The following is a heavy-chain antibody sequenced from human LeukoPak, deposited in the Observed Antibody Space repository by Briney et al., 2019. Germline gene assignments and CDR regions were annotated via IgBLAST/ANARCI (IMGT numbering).Heavy chain of an antibody. D-gene: IGHD3-22*01. J-gene: IGHJ4*02. CDR1: GYTFTSYA. Sequence: GASVKVSCKASGYTFTSYAITWVRQAPGQGLEWMGWISVYSGNTHYAQKVQGRVTMTTDTSTTTAYMELRSLTPDDTAVYYCARDYYDTSGYFYGSNYWGQGTLVTVSS. CDR3: ARDYYDTSGYFYGSNY. V-gene: IGHV1-18*01. CDR2: ISVYSGNT.